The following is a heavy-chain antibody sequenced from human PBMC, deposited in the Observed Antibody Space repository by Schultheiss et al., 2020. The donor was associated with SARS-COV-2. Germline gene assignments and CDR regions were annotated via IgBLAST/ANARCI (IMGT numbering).Heavy chain of an antibody. V-gene: IGHV3-30*03. CDR3: ARDRRIAARPNYYYYYGMDV. CDR2: ISYDGSNK. D-gene: IGHD6-6*01. J-gene: IGHJ6*02. Sequence: GGSLRLSCAASGFTFSSYEMNWVRQAPGKGLEWVAVISYDGSNKYYADSVKGRFTISRDNSKNTLYLQMNSLRAEDTAVYYCARDRRIAARPNYYYYYGMDVWGQGTTVTVSS. CDR1: GFTFSSYE.